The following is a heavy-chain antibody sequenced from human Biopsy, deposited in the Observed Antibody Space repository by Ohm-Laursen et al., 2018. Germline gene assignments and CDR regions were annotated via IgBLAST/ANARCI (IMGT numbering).Heavy chain of an antibody. CDR2: INWNSDRV. D-gene: IGHD3-3*01. V-gene: IGHV3-9*01. Sequence: SLRLSCAASGFKFDEFAMHWVRQTPGKGLEWVSAINWNSDRVDYADSVKGRFTISRDNSKNTLYLQMNSLRAEDTAVYYCAKEEPPQGYDFWSGHYYYFDYWGQGTLVTVSS. CDR3: AKEEPPQGYDFWSGHYYYFDY. CDR1: GFKFDEFA. J-gene: IGHJ4*01.